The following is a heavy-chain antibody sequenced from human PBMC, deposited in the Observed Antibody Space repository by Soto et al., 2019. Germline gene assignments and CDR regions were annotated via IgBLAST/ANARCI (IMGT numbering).Heavy chain of an antibody. CDR1: ELNFISYG. Sequence: GGSMILSCRASELNFISYGMSWISQAPGKGLEWVSDISGNGGSTHYADSVKGRFSISRDNSKNTLYLQMNSLRAEDTAVYFCAKGTSGYYYFVFDYWGQGTPVTVSS. CDR3: AKGTSGYYYFVFDY. J-gene: IGHJ4*02. D-gene: IGHD3-22*01. V-gene: IGHV3-23*01. CDR2: ISGNGGST.